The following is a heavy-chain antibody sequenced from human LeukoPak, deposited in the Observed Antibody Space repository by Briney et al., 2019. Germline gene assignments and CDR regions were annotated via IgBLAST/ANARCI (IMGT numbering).Heavy chain of an antibody. V-gene: IGHV4-59*01. CDR2: IYYSGNT. CDR3: ARSAVAASGRDCFDP. D-gene: IGHD6-13*01. CDR1: GGSISSYY. J-gene: IGHJ5*02. Sequence: PSETLSLTCTVSGGSISSYYWSWIRQPPGKGLEWIGHIYYSGNTNYNPSLKSRVTISVDTSKNQFSLNLSSVTAADTAVYYYARSAVAASGRDCFDPWGQGTPVTVSS.